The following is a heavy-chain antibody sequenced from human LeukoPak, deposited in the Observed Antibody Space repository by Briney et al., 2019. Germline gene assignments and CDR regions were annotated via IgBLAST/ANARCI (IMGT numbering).Heavy chain of an antibody. CDR1: GFTFSSYA. CDR2: ISYVGSNK. V-gene: IGHV3-30-3*01. J-gene: IGHJ4*02. Sequence: PGRSLRLSCAASGFTFSSYAMHWVRQAPGKGLEWVAVISYVGSNKYYADSVKGRFTISRDNSKNTLYLQMNSLRAEDTAVYYCAREVVPVGATTNFDYWGQGTLVTVSS. D-gene: IGHD1-26*01. CDR3: AREVVPVGATTNFDY.